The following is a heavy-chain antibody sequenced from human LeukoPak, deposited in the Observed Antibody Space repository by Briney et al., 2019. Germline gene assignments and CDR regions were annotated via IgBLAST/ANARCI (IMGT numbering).Heavy chain of an antibody. V-gene: IGHV3-23*01. CDR1: GFTVSSNY. CDR2: ISGSGGST. Sequence: TGGSLRLSCAASGFTVSSNYMSWVRQAPGKGLEWVSAISGSGGSTYYADSVKGRFTISRDNSKNTLYLQMNSLRAEDTAVYYCAKTQGSGSYNYWGQGTLVTVSS. D-gene: IGHD1-26*01. CDR3: AKTQGSGSYNY. J-gene: IGHJ4*02.